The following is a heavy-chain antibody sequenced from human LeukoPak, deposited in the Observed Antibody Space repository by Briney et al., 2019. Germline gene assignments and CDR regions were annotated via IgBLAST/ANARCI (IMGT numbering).Heavy chain of an antibody. D-gene: IGHD6-6*01. CDR1: GGSISVGGYF. J-gene: IGHJ6*03. CDR3: ARLQGAGARPGYYYMDI. CDR2: IYYSGYT. Sequence: PSETLSLTCSVSGGSISVGGYFWGWIRQPPGKGLEWVGTIYYSGYTSYNPSLKSRVTVSVDTSKNQFSLKLSSVTAADTAVYYCARLQGAGARPGYYYMDIWGKGTTVTVSS. V-gene: IGHV4-39*07.